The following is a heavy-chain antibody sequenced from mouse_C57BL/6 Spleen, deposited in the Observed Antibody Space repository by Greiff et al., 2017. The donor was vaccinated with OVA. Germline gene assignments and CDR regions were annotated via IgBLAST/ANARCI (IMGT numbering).Heavy chain of an antibody. CDR1: GFTFSDYG. J-gene: IGHJ4*01. V-gene: IGHV5-17*01. CDR2: ISSGSSTI. CDR3: AREGLYYYGSMDY. Sequence: DVKLVESGGGLVKPGGSLKLSCAASGFTFSDYGMHWVRQAPEKGLEWVAYISSGSSTIYYADTVKGRFTISRDNAKNTLFLQMTSLRSEDTAMYYCAREGLYYYGSMDYWGQGTSVTVSS. D-gene: IGHD1-1*01.